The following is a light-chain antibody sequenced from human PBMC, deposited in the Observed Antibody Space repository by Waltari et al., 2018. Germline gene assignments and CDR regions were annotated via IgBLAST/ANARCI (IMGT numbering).Light chain of an antibody. CDR1: QIISTS. CDR2: AAS. CDR3: QQSYRAPQT. J-gene: IGKJ4*01. V-gene: IGKV1-39*01. Sequence: DIQVTQSPSSLSASVGDRVTITCRTSQIISTSLNWYQQKPGKPPKLLIFAASALQSGVSSRFSGSGSQTDFTLTIRNLQPEDFATYYCQQSYRAPQTFGGGTKVDMK.